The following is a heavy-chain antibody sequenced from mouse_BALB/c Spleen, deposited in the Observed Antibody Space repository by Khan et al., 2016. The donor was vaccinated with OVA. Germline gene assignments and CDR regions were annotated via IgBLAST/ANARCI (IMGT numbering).Heavy chain of an antibody. CDR2: IIPSNDYT. Sequence: QVQLQQSGAELARPGASVKMSCKASGYTFTTYTIHWVKQRPGQGLEWIGYIIPSNDYTNSNQKFKDRATLTADKSSSTAYMQVSSVKSEDAAVYYCGREGAYYRSDGWFAYWGQGTLVTVSA. D-gene: IGHD2-14*01. CDR1: GYTFTTYT. J-gene: IGHJ3*01. V-gene: IGHV1-4*01. CDR3: GREGAYYRSDGWFAY.